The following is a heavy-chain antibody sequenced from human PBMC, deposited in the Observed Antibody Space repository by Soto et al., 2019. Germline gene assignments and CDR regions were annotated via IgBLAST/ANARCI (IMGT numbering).Heavy chain of an antibody. J-gene: IGHJ5*02. Sequence: PSETLSLTYTVYGRSISSSSYYWDWIRQPPGKGLEWIGSIYYSGSTYYNPSLKNRVTISVDTSKNQFSLKLSSVTAADTAVYYCARRAPMIVVVITGGAFDPWGQGTLVTVSS. V-gene: IGHV4-39*01. CDR3: ARRAPMIVVVITGGAFDP. CDR1: GRSISSSSYY. D-gene: IGHD3-22*01. CDR2: IYYSGST.